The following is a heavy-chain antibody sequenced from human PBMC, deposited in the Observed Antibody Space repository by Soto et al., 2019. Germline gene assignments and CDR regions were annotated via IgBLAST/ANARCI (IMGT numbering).Heavy chain of an antibody. CDR3: AKVVGLERARHSSGYCDY. D-gene: IGHD3-10*01. CDR1: GFTFSSYG. Sequence: QVQLVESGGGVVQPGRSLRLSCAASGFTFSSYGMHWVRQAPGKGLEWVAVISYDGSNKYYADSVKGRFTISRDNSKNTLYLQMNSLRAEDTAVYYCAKVVGLERARHSSGYCDYWGQGTLVTVSS. J-gene: IGHJ4*02. V-gene: IGHV3-30*18. CDR2: ISYDGSNK.